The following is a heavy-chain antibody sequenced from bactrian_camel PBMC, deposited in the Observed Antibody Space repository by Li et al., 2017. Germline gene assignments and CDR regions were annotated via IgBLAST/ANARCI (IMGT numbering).Heavy chain of an antibody. CDR1: GVAVTSTC. V-gene: IGHV3S53*01. J-gene: IGHJ6*01. D-gene: IGHD3*01. Sequence: HVQLVESGGNSVQAGGSLRLSCAASGVAVTSTCMGRFRQAPGKEREGVATISTTGVTSYADSVKGRFTIFKDNAKNTLYIQLDSLKPEDTAMYYCAADRYDCYSRSFLPGRAAWGQGTQVTVS. CDR3: AADRYDCYSRSFLPGRAA. CDR2: ISTTGVT.